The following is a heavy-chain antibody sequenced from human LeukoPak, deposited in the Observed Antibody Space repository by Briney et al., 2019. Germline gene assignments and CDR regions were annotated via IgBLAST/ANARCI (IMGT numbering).Heavy chain of an antibody. Sequence: SETLSLTCAVYGGSFSGYYWSWIRQPPGKGLEWIGEINHSGSTNYNPSLKSRVTISVDTSENQFSLKLSSVTAADTAVYYCARGAAVAGIDYWGQGTLVTVSS. D-gene: IGHD6-19*01. CDR1: GGSFSGYY. V-gene: IGHV4-34*01. J-gene: IGHJ4*02. CDR3: ARGAAVAGIDY. CDR2: INHSGST.